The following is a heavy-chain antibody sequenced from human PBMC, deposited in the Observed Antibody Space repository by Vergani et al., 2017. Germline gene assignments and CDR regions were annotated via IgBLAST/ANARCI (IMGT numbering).Heavy chain of an antibody. D-gene: IGHD3-9*01. Sequence: QVTLKESGPVVVKPTQTLTLTCTFSGFSLTTGGEGVGWIRQPPGRALEWLAFVYWNDDERYSPSLKSRVTITKDTSKNEVILTMATMDPVDTATYYCVHRLGYFDWDGAFDVWGPGTMVTVSS. CDR1: GFSLTTGGEG. V-gene: IGHV2-5*01. CDR2: VYWNDDE. J-gene: IGHJ3*01. CDR3: VHRLGYFDWDGAFDV.